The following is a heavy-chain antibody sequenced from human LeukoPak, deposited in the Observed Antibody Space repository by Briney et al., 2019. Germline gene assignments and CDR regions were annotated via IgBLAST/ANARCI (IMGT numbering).Heavy chain of an antibody. D-gene: IGHD5-24*01. V-gene: IGHV3-7*01. Sequence: GGSLRLSCVASEFTFSNSWMTWVRQAPGKGLERVANIKEDGSVKNYVDSVKGRFTISRDNAKNSVYLEMNSLRAEDTAVYYCARDRGWQQFDYWGQGTLVTVSS. J-gene: IGHJ4*02. CDR3: ARDRGWQQFDY. CDR1: EFTFSNSW. CDR2: IKEDGSVK.